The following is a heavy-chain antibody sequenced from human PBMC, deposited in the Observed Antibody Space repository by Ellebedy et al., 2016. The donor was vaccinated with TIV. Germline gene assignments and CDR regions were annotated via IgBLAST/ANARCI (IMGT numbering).Heavy chain of an antibody. CDR1: GFTFSRYA. CDR2: IFGSGGGI. D-gene: IGHD5-18*01. V-gene: IGHV3-23*01. J-gene: IGHJ4*02. CDR3: AKDRTPGDGYWVFDF. Sequence: GESLKISCAASGFTFSRYAMSWVRQAPGKGLEWVSGIFGSGGGISYADSVKGRFTISRDNSKSMVHLQMNSLRPEDTAVYYCAKDRTPGDGYWVFDFWGQGTLVTVST.